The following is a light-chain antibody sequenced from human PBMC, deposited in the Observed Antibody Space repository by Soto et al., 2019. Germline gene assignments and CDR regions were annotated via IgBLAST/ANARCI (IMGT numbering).Light chain of an antibody. V-gene: IGKV3-15*01. CDR1: QSVSSS. CDR2: GAS. CDR3: QQYYDWPIT. Sequence: EIVLTQSPGTLSLSPGERATLSCRASQSVSSSCLAWYQQKPGQAPRLLIYGASTRATGIPARFTGSGSGTEFTLTISSLQSEDFAVYYCQQYYDWPITFGQGTRLEIK. J-gene: IGKJ5*01.